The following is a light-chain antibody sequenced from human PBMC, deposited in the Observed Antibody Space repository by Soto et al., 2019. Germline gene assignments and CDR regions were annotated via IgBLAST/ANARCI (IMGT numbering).Light chain of an antibody. CDR2: GAN. Sequence: EIFLTQSPHTLSLSPGERATLSWGASQTVSSNYLAWCQQRPGQAPRLLIYGANYRATGISDRFSGGGSGTDFTLTISRLESDDFAVYYCQQHGTSPLTFGGGTKVDIK. V-gene: IGKV3-20*01. CDR1: QTVSSNY. CDR3: QQHGTSPLT. J-gene: IGKJ4*01.